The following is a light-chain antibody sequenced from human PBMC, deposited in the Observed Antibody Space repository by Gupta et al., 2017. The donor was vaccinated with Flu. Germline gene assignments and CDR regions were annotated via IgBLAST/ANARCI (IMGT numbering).Light chain of an antibody. Sequence: QPVVTQEPSLSVSPAGTVTLTFGLRSGSLSTSYYPSWFPQTPGQAPRTLIYSTNTRSSGVPDRFSGSIIWNKAALTITGAQADDECDYYCVLYMGGGIWVFGGGTKLTVL. J-gene: IGLJ3*02. CDR2: STN. V-gene: IGLV8-61*01. CDR1: SGSLSTSYY. CDR3: VLYMGGGIWV.